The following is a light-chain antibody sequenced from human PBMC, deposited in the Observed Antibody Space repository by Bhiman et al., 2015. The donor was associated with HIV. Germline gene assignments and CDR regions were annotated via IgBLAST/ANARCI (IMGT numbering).Light chain of an antibody. CDR3: QVWDGTTDVSVV. CDR2: KDT. V-gene: IGLV3-25*02. J-gene: IGLJ2*01. Sequence: SYELTQPPSVSVSPGQTARITCSGDALTKKYAYWYQQRPGQAPVLVIYKDTERPSGIPERFSGSISGNTATLTITKAEAGDEADYFCQVWDGTTDVSVVFGGGTKLTVL. CDR1: ALTKKY.